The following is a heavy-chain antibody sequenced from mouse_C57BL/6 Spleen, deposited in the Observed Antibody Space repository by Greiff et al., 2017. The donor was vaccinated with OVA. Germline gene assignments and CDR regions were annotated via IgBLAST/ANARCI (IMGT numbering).Heavy chain of an antibody. Sequence: EVKVVESGGGLVKPGGSLKLSCAASGFTFSSYAMSWVRQTPEKRLEWVATICDGGSYTYYPDNVKGRFTISRDNAKNNLYLQMSHLKSEDTAMYYCARDHGSSPNYFDYWGQGTTLTVSS. CDR1: GFTFSSYA. CDR2: ICDGGSYT. CDR3: ARDHGSSPNYFDY. D-gene: IGHD1-1*01. V-gene: IGHV5-4*01. J-gene: IGHJ2*01.